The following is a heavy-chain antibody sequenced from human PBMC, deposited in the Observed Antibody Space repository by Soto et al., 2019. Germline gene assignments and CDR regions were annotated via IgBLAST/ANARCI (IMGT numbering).Heavy chain of an antibody. CDR1: GFTFSSYA. CDR3: ARDKSITMIVVVSLWYFDL. J-gene: IGHJ2*01. V-gene: IGHV3-30-3*01. CDR2: ISYDGSNK. Sequence: QVQLVESGGGVVQPGRSLRLSCAASGFTFSSYAMHWVRQAPGKGLEWVAVISYDGSNKYYADSVKGRFTISRDNSKNTLYLQMNSLRAEDTAVYYRARDKSITMIVVVSLWYFDLWGRGTLVTVSS. D-gene: IGHD3-22*01.